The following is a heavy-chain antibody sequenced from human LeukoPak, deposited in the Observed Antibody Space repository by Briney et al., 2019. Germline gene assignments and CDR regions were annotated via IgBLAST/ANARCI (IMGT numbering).Heavy chain of an antibody. V-gene: IGHV1-69*02. J-gene: IGHJ5*02. CDR2: IIPILGIA. D-gene: IGHD2-2*01. CDR3: ARGWYCSSTSCRTLNWFDP. Sequence: GSSVKVSCKASGGTFSSYTISWVRQAPGQGLEWMGRIIPILGIANYAQRFQGRVTITADKSTSTAYMELSSLRSEDTAAYYCARGWYCSSTSCRTLNWFDPWGQGTLVTVSS. CDR1: GGTFSSYT.